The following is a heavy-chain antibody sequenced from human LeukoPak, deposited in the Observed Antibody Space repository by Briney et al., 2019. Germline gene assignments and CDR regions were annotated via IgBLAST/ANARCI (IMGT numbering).Heavy chain of an antibody. D-gene: IGHD6-6*01. V-gene: IGHV3-48*03. CDR2: ISSSGSTI. J-gene: IGHJ4*02. Sequence: PGGSLRLSCAASGFTFSSYEMNWVRQAPGKGLEWVSYISSSGSTIYYADSLKGRFTISRDNAKNSLYLQMNSLRAEDTAVYYCARCRVTHSSSSELDYWGQGTLVTVSS. CDR3: ARCRVTHSSSSELDY. CDR1: GFTFSSYE.